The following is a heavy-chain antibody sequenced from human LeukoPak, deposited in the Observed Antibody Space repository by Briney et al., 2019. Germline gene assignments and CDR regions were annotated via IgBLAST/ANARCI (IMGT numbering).Heavy chain of an antibody. Sequence: PGRSLRLSCAASGFSFRSYGIHWVRQAPGKGLEWVAVIWYDGSKKYYADSVKGRFTISRDNSKNTLYLQTDSLRAEDTAVYYCARENTMVRGVTLYYFDYWGQGTLVTVSS. D-gene: IGHD3-10*01. CDR1: GFSFRSYG. CDR3: ARENTMVRGVTLYYFDY. V-gene: IGHV3-33*01. CDR2: IWYDGSKK. J-gene: IGHJ4*02.